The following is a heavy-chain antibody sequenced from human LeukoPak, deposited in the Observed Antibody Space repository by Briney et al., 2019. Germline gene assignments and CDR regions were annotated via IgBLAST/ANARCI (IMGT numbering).Heavy chain of an antibody. J-gene: IGHJ4*02. V-gene: IGHV3-30*18. CDR1: GFTFSSYG. CDR3: AKDRGYYYGSGNYSSYFDY. D-gene: IGHD3-10*01. CDR2: ISYDGSNK. Sequence: GGSLRLSCAASGFTFSSYGMHWVRRAPGKGLEWVAVISYDGSNKYYADSVKGRFTISRDNSKNTLYLQMNSLRAEDTAVYYCAKDRGYYYGSGNYSSYFDYWGQGTLVTVSS.